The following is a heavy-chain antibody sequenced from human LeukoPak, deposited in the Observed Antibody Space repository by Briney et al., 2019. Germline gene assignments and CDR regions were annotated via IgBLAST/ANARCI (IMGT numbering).Heavy chain of an antibody. CDR1: GYTFTDYY. V-gene: IGHV1-2*02. J-gene: IGHJ4*02. CDR2: IDPNSGGT. D-gene: IGHD2-2*01. Sequence: GASVTVSFKASGYTFTDYYMHWVRQAPGQGLEWMGWIDPNSGGTNYAQKFQGRVTMTRDTSISTAYMELSRLRSDDTAVYYCAREGRYQLLLLVYWGQGTLVTVSS. CDR3: AREGRYQLLLLVY.